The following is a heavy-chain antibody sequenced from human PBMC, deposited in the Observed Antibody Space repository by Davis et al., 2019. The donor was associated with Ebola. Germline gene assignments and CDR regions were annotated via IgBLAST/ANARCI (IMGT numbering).Heavy chain of an antibody. D-gene: IGHD3-22*01. CDR2: ISSSSSYT. Sequence: GESLKISCAASGFTFRDYYMSWIRQAPGKGLEWVSYISSSSSYTNYADSVKGRFTISRDNAKNSLYLQMNSLRAEDTAVYYCARHGGYYYYYFDYWGQGTLVTVSS. J-gene: IGHJ4*02. V-gene: IGHV3-11*06. CDR3: ARHGGYYYYYFDY. CDR1: GFTFRDYY.